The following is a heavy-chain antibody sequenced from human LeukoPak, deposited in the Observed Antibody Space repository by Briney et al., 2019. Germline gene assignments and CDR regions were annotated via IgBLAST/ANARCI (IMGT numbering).Heavy chain of an antibody. D-gene: IGHD2-2*01. J-gene: IGHJ4*02. CDR2: IKQDGSEK. CDR3: ASQAPAGDFDY. Sequence: GGSLRLSCAASGITFSSYGMSWVRQAPGKGLEWVANIKQDGSEKYYVDSVKGRFTISRDNAKNSLYLQMNSLRAEDTAVYYCASQAPAGDFDYWGQGTLVTVSS. CDR1: GITFSSYG. V-gene: IGHV3-7*01.